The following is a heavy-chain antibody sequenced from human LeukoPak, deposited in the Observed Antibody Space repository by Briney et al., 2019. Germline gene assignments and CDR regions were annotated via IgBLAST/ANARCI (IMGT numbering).Heavy chain of an antibody. V-gene: IGHV1-8*01. Sequence: ASVKVSCKASGYTFTSYDINWVRQATGQGLEWMGWMNPNSGNTGYAQKFQGRVTMTRNTSISTAYMELSSLRSEDTAVYYCARAKGLLKKGYGSESYRPVDYWGQGTLVTVSS. D-gene: IGHD3-10*01. CDR2: MNPNSGNT. J-gene: IGHJ4*02. CDR1: GYTFTSYD. CDR3: ARAKGLLKKGYGSESYRPVDY.